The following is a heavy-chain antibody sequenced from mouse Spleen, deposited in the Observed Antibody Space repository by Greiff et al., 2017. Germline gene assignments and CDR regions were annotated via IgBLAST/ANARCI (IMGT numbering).Heavy chain of an antibody. D-gene: IGHD2-14*01. CDR3: ASHYYRYDPWYFDV. CDR2: IWSGGST. Sequence: VQGVESGPGLVQPSQSLSITCTVSGFSLTSYGVHWVRQSPGKGLEWLGVIWSGGSTDYNAAFISRLSISKDNSKSQVFFKMNSLQADDTAIYYCASHYYRYDPWYFDVWGAGTTVTVSS. CDR1: GFSLTSYG. J-gene: IGHJ1*01. V-gene: IGHV2-2*01.